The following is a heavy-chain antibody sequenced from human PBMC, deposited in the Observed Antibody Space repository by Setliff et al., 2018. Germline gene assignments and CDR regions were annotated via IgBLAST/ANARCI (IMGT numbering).Heavy chain of an antibody. V-gene: IGHV4-4*09. J-gene: IGHJ6*03. CDR1: GGSLNNYY. Sequence: SETLSLTCTVSGGSLNNYYWTWIRQPPGKGLEWIGYIYTSGTAIYNPSLRSRVTISVDMSKKQFSLKLSSVTAADTAVYYCARSNMGNYYDSGRYYYYYYMDVWGKGIMVTVSS. CDR3: ARSNMGNYYDSGRYYYYYYMDV. CDR2: IYTSGTA. D-gene: IGHD3-10*01.